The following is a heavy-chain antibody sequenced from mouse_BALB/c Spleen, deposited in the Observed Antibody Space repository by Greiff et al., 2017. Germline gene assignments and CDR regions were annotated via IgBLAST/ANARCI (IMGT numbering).Heavy chain of an antibody. CDR2: IDPENGDT. CDR3: KMRPGNYDLDY. J-gene: IGHJ2*01. V-gene: IGHV14-4*02. CDR1: GFNIKDYY. Sequence: EVQRVESGAELVRSGASVKLSCTASGFNIKDYYMHWVKQRPEQGLEWIGWIDPENGDTEYAPKFQGKATMTADTSSNTAYLQLSSLTSEDTAVYYCKMRPGNYDLDYWGQGTTLTVAS. D-gene: IGHD2-1*01.